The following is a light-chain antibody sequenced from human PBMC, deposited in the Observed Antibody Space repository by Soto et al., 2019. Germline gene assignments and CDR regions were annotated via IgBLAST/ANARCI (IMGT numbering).Light chain of an antibody. J-gene: IGKJ4*01. CDR1: QSVSSTY. Sequence: EIVLTQSPGTLSLSPGERATLSCRASQSVSSTYFAWYQQKPGQAPRLLIYGASSRATGIPDRFSGSGSGTDFTLTISRLEPEEFAVYYCQHYGSLVLTFGGGTKVEIK. CDR2: GAS. CDR3: QHYGSLVLT. V-gene: IGKV3-20*01.